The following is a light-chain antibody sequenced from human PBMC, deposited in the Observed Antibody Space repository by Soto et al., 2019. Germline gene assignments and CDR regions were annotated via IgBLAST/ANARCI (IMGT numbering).Light chain of an antibody. CDR2: GAS. V-gene: IGKV3-15*01. CDR3: QQYNNWPPWT. J-gene: IGKJ1*01. CDR1: QSVSSN. Sequence: EIGMTQSPATLSVSPGERATLSCRASQSVSSNLAWYQHKPGQAPRLLIYGASTRATGIPARFSGSGSGTEFTLTISSLQSEDFAVYYCQQYNNWPPWTFGQGTKVEIK.